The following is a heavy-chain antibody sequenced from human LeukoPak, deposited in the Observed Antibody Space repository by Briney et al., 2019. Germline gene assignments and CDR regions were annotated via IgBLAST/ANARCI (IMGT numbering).Heavy chain of an antibody. CDR2: MNPNSGNT. Sequence: ASVKVSCKASGYTFTSYDINWVRQATGQGLEWMGWMNPNSGNTGYAQKFQGRVTITRNTSISTAYMELSSLRSEDTAVYYCARGQGGYKKYPLDYWGQGTLVTVSS. D-gene: IGHD5-24*01. V-gene: IGHV1-8*01. CDR3: ARGQGGYKKYPLDY. CDR1: GYTFTSYD. J-gene: IGHJ4*02.